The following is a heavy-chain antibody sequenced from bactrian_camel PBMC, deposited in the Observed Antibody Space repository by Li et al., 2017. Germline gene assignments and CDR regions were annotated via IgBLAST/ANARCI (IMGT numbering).Heavy chain of an antibody. V-gene: IGHV3S7*01. Sequence: HVQLVESGGGLVQPGGSLRLSCAASGFTFSSYGMSWVRQAPGKGLEWVSSLYSDKRDTHYADSVKGRFTIPRDNPKNTLYLQMNSLKTEDTAVYYCAARPYTRSYFLWGQGTQVTVS. J-gene: IGHJ4*01. CDR3: AARPYTRSYFL. CDR1: GFTFSSYG. D-gene: IGHD2*01. CDR2: LYSDKRDT.